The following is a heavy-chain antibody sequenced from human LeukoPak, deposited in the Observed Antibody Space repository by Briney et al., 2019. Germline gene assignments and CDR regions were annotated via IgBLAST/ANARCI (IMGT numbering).Heavy chain of an antibody. J-gene: IGHJ4*02. CDR3: ARGVYIAAAQYAY. Sequence: SETLSLTCTVSGGSISSYYWSWIRQPPGKGLEWIGYIYYSGTTNYNPPLKSRVTISVDTSKNQFSLKLSSVTAADTAVYYCARGVYIAAAQYAYWGQGTLVTVSS. V-gene: IGHV4-59*01. CDR2: IYYSGTT. CDR1: GGSISSYY. D-gene: IGHD6-13*01.